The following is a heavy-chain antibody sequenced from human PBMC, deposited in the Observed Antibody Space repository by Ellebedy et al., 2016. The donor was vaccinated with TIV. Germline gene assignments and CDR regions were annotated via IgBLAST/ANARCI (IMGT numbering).Heavy chain of an antibody. D-gene: IGHD3-10*01. CDR2: IYYSGST. Sequence: SETLSLXCTVSGGSISSYYWSWIRQPPGKGLEWIGYIYYSGSTNYNPSLKSRVTISVDTSKNQFSLKLSSVTAADTAVYYCARVSLWFGELFRGGWFDPWGQGTLVTVSS. V-gene: IGHV4-59*01. J-gene: IGHJ5*02. CDR3: ARVSLWFGELFRGGWFDP. CDR1: GGSISSYY.